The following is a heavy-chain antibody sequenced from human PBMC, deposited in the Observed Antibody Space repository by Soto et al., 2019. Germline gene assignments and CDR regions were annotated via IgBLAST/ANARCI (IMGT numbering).Heavy chain of an antibody. CDR1: GFTFMTYG. CDR2: ITGSGDVT. Sequence: EVQLLESGGGLVQPGESLRLSCAASGFTFMTYGMSWLRQAPGKGLEWVSGITGSGDVTYYRDSVRGRFTISRDNSKNTVYLQMNSLRAEDTAVYYCAKYSGWESENWGQGALVTVSS. V-gene: IGHV3-23*01. CDR3: AKYSGWESEN. J-gene: IGHJ4*02. D-gene: IGHD1-26*01.